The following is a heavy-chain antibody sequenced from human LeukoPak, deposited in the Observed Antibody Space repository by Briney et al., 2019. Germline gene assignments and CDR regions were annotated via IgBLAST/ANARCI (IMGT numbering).Heavy chain of an antibody. J-gene: IGHJ5*02. D-gene: IGHD3-9*01. CDR1: GGSISSGSYY. V-gene: IGHV4-61*02. CDR3: ARDLVKLRYFDWLPEDWFDP. CDR2: IYTSGST. Sequence: SETLSLTCTVSGGSISSGSYYWSWIRQPAGKGLEWIGRIYTSGSTNYNPSLKSRVTISVDTSKNQFSLKLSSVTAADTAVYYCARDLVKLRYFDWLPEDWFDPWGQGTLVTVSS.